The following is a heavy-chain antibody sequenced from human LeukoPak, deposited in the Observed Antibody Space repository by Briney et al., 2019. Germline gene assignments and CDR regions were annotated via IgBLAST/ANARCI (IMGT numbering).Heavy chain of an antibody. V-gene: IGHV1-18*01. J-gene: IGHJ4*02. CDR3: ARVGYYGDYGRVHDY. D-gene: IGHD4-17*01. CDR1: GYTFTSYG. Sequence: ASVKVSCKASGYTFTSYGISRVRQAPGQGLEWMGWISAYNGNTNYAQKLQGRVTMTTDTSTSTAYMELRSLRSDDTAVYYCARVGYYGDYGRVHDYWGQGTLVTVSS. CDR2: ISAYNGNT.